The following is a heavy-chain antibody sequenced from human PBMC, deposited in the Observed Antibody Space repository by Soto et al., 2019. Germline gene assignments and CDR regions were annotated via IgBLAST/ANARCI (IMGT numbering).Heavy chain of an antibody. J-gene: IGHJ4*02. CDR2: MNPNSGNT. CDR3: AREGVSSGGRADY. D-gene: IGHD6-19*01. CDR1: EYTFTSYD. Sequence: QVQLAQSGAELKNPWTAVKASCNDYEYTFTSYDINWVRQATGHGRGWMGWMNPNSGNTGYAQKFQGRVTITRNTSISTAYMERSRLRYEDTAVYYCAREGVSSGGRADYWGQGTLVTVSS. V-gene: IGHV1-8*03.